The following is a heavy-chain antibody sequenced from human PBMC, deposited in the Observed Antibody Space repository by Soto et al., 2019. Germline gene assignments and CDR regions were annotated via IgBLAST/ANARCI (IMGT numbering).Heavy chain of an antibody. CDR3: ARARIAVAEGARLPFDP. V-gene: IGHV3-21*01. CDR2: ISSSSSYI. J-gene: IGHJ5*02. CDR1: GFTFISYS. Sequence: GWSLRLSCASSGFTFISYSMNWVRQAPGKGLEWVSSISSSSSYIYYADSVKGRFTISRDNAKNSLYLQMNSLRAEDTAVYYCARARIAVAEGARLPFDPWGQGTLVTVSS. D-gene: IGHD6-19*01.